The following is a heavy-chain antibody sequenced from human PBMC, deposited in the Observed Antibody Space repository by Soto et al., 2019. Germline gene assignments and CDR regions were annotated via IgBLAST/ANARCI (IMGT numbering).Heavy chain of an antibody. CDR3: ARDVGMASRPYLDY. Sequence: EASVKVSCKASGYTFTTYYMYWVRQAPGQGLEWMGIINPSGGSTSFAQKFQGRVTMTRDTSTSTVYMELISLTSEDTAVYYCARDVGMASRPYLDYSGQGTLVTVYS. CDR2: INPSGGST. V-gene: IGHV1-46*01. J-gene: IGHJ4*02. D-gene: IGHD6-6*01. CDR1: GYTFTTYY.